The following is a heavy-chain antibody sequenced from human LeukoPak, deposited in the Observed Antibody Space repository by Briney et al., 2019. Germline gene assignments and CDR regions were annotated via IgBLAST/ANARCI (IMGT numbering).Heavy chain of an antibody. CDR2: IKQDGSEK. Sequence: GGSLRLSCAASGFTFSSYWMSWVLQAPGKGLEWVANIKQDGSEKYYVDSVKGRFTISRDNAKNSLYLQMNSLRAEDTAVYYGARVVIAVAGTAFDYWGQGTLVTVSS. J-gene: IGHJ4*02. CDR3: ARVVIAVAGTAFDY. CDR1: GFTFSSYW. V-gene: IGHV3-7*01. D-gene: IGHD6-19*01.